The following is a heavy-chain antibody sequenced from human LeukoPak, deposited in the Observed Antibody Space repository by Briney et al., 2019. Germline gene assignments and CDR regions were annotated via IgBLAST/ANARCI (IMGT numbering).Heavy chain of an antibody. V-gene: IGHV3-30*18. CDR3: AKDRLWFGELLYYYCYGMDV. J-gene: IGHJ6*02. D-gene: IGHD3-10*01. CDR2: ISYDGSNK. CDR1: GFTFSSYG. Sequence: PGRSLRLSCAASGFTFSSYGMHWVRQAPGKGLEWVAVISYDGSNKYYADSVKGRFTISRDNSKNTLYLQMNSLRAEDAAVYYCAKDRLWFGELLYYYCYGMDVRGQGTTVTVSS.